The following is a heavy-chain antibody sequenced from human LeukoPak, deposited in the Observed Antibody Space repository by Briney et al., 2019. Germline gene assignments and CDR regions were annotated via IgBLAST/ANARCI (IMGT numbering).Heavy chain of an antibody. CDR2: IDTDGTST. V-gene: IGHV3-74*01. J-gene: IGHJ4*02. D-gene: IGHD5-12*01. CDR1: GFTFSSYG. Sequence: PGGSLRLSCAASGFTFSSYGMHWVRRVPGKGLVWVSRIDTDGTSTIYADSVKGRFTISRDNAKNTLYLQMNSLRAEDTSVYYCTRGYAGIDYWGRGALVTVSS. CDR3: TRGYAGIDY.